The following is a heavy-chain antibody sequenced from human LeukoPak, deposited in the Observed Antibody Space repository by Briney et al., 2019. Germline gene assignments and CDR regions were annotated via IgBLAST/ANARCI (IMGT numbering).Heavy chain of an antibody. CDR3: AKASGGSTTNWFDP. D-gene: IGHD1-26*01. J-gene: IGHJ5*02. CDR1: GFTFSSYA. V-gene: IGHV3-23*01. CDR2: ISGSGVST. Sequence: GGSLRLSCAASGFTFSSYAMSWVRQAPGKGLEWVSAISGSGVSTYYADSVKGRFTFSRDNSKNTLSLQMNSLRAEDTAVYYCAKASGGSTTNWFDPWGQGTLVTVSS.